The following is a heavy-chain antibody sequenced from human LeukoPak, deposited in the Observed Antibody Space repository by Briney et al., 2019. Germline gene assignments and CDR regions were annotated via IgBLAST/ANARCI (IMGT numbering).Heavy chain of an antibody. CDR1: GFTFSSYW. CDR2: IKQDGSEK. J-gene: IGHJ4*02. V-gene: IGHV3-7*01. D-gene: IGHD4-17*01. Sequence: GGSLRLSCAGSGFTFSSYWMSWVRQAPGKGLEWVANIKQDGSEKYYVDSVRGRFTISRDNAKNSLYLQMNSLRAEDTAVYYCARGFDGDSLFDYWGQGTLVTVFS. CDR3: ARGFDGDSLFDY.